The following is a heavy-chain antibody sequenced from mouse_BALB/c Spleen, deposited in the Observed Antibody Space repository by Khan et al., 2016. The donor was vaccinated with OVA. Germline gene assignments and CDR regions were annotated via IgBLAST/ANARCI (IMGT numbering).Heavy chain of an antibody. Sequence: EVQLQESGPSLVKPSQTLSLTCSVTGDSITTGYWNWIRKFPGNKLEYMGYIIYTGYTYYNPSLKSRISITRHTSNTQYYQQWNSVTDEDTATYYCARSTYRYAFVYWGQGTLVTVSA. J-gene: IGHJ3*01. CDR3: ARSTYRYAFVY. D-gene: IGHD2-14*01. CDR1: GDSITTGY. CDR2: IIYTGYT. V-gene: IGHV3-8*02.